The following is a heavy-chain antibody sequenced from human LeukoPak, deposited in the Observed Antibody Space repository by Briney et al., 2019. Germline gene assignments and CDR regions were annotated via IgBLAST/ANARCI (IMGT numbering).Heavy chain of an antibody. CDR3: TRDRSRAEDD. V-gene: IGHV3-7*01. J-gene: IGHJ4*02. Sequence: PGWSLRLSCAASLCTFSGHWMCWVRQAPAEGLEGAANINQGGSDKYYVDSVKGRFTIYKDNAHNLLYLKVNSLRGEDTAVYYCTRDRSRAEDDWGQGALVTVSS. D-gene: IGHD1-14*01. CDR2: INQGGSDK. CDR1: LCTFSGHW.